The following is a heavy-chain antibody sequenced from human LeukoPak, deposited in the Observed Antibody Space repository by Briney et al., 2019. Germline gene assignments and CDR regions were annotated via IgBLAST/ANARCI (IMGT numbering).Heavy chain of an antibody. D-gene: IGHD3-22*01. J-gene: IGHJ4*02. CDR3: TGPYDRTGYAFDY. CDR2: IRSKANSYAT. CDR1: GFAFSGSA. V-gene: IGHV3-73*01. Sequence: GGSLRLSCAASGFAFSGSAMHWVRQASGKGLEWGGRIRSKANSYATAYSASVKGRFTISRDDSKNTAYLQMDSLKTEDTAVYYCTGPYDRTGYAFDYWGPGTLVTVSS.